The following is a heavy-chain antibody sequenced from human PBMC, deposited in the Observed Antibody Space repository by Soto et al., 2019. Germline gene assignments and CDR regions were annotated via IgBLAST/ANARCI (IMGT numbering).Heavy chain of an antibody. J-gene: IGHJ6*02. V-gene: IGHV3-48*03. Sequence: HPGGSLRLSCAASGFTFSSYEMNWVRQAPGKGLEWISYISPNSTTIYYSDSVKGRFTISRDNAKSSLNLQMNSLRAEDTAVYYCARAAGTLVRGVYGMDVWGQGTTVTVSS. CDR3: ARAAGTLVRGVYGMDV. CDR2: ISPNSTTI. D-gene: IGHD3-10*01. CDR1: GFTFSSYE.